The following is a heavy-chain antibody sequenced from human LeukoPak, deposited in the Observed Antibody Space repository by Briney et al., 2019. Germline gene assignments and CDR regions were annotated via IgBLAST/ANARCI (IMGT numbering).Heavy chain of an antibody. CDR3: AREYSSSSGKNAFDI. D-gene: IGHD6-6*01. CDR1: GGSISSYF. Sequence: SSETLSLTCTVSGGSISSYFGSWIRQPAGKGLEWIGRIYASGSTNYNPSLKSRVTMSVDTSKNQFSLKLTSVTAADTAVYYCAREYSSSSGKNAFDIWGQGKMVTVSS. V-gene: IGHV4-4*07. J-gene: IGHJ3*02. CDR2: IYASGST.